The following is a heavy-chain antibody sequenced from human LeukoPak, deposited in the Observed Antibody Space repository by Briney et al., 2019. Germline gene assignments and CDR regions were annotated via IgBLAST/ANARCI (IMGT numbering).Heavy chain of an antibody. D-gene: IGHD1-26*01. CDR1: GGSISSSSYY. CDR2: IYYSGST. J-gene: IGHJ5*02. V-gene: IGHV4-39*01. CDR3: ARGEGGNWFDP. Sequence: SETLSLTCTVSGGSISSSSYYWGWIRQPPGKGLEWIGSIYYSGSTYYNPSLKSRVTISVDTSKNQFSLKLSSVTAADTAVYYCARGEGGNWFDPWGQGTLVTVSS.